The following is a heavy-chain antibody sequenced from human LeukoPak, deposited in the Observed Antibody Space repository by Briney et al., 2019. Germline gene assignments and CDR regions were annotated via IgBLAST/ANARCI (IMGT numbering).Heavy chain of an antibody. CDR1: GGYISVHY. CDR3: ARRGESYGDNWLDP. Sequence: SDTLSLTCTVCGGYISVHYWSWIRQPPAKALECIGHNYYSGSNNYNPSLKSRVTMSVDTSKNQFSLKVTSVAAADTAAYYCARRGESYGDNWLDPWGQGLLVTVSS. V-gene: IGHV4-59*08. D-gene: IGHD1-26*01. J-gene: IGHJ5*02. CDR2: NYYSGSN.